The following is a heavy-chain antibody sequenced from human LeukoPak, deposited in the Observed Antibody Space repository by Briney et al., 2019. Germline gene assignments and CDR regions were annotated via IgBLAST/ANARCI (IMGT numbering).Heavy chain of an antibody. CDR3: ARGGWDFWSGSMPPREH. Sequence: SETLSLTCAVYGGSFSGYYWSWIRQPPGKGLEWIGEINHSGSTDYNPSLKSRVTISVDTSKNQFSLKLSSVTAADTAVYYCARGGWDFWSGSMPPREHWGQGTLVTVSS. CDR2: INHSGST. V-gene: IGHV4-34*01. CDR1: GGSFSGYY. D-gene: IGHD3-3*01. J-gene: IGHJ4*02.